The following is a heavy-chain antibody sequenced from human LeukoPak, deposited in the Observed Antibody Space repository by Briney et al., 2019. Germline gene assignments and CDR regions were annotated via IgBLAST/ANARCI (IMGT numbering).Heavy chain of an antibody. D-gene: IGHD3-16*02. CDR1: GFTFSDYY. CDR3: ARVSSGLNVWGSYRNLDY. Sequence: GGSLRLSCAASGFTFSDYYMSWIRQAPGKGLEWVSYISSSGSTIYYADSVKGRFTISRDNAKNSLYLQMSSLRAEDTAVYYCARVSSGLNVWGSYRNLDYWGQGTLVTVSS. CDR2: ISSSGSTI. V-gene: IGHV3-11*01. J-gene: IGHJ4*02.